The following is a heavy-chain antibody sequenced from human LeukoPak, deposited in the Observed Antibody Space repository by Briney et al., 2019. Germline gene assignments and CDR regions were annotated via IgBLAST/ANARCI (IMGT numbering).Heavy chain of an antibody. Sequence: PGGSLRLSCAASGFTFSNYNMNWVRQAPGKGLEWVSSISSSSSYVTYADSVKGRFTISRDNAKNSLYLQMHSLRAEDTAVYYCARDSQAVGTDFDYWGQGTLVTVSS. CDR1: GFTFSNYN. D-gene: IGHD6-13*01. J-gene: IGHJ4*02. CDR3: ARDSQAVGTDFDY. CDR2: ISSSSSYV. V-gene: IGHV3-21*01.